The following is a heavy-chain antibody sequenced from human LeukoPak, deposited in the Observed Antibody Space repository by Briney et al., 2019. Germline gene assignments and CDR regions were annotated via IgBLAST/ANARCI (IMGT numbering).Heavy chain of an antibody. V-gene: IGHV3-23*01. CDR1: GFTVSDNH. D-gene: IGHD1-26*01. Sequence: LAGGSLRLSCAASGFTVSDNHISWVRQAPGKGLEWVSGITSSGGSTYHAESVKGRFTISRDNSKNTLYLQMNSLRVDDTAVYYCATRPPSETYYGVLNYWGQGTLVTVSS. CDR2: ITSSGGST. CDR3: ATRPPSETYYGVLNY. J-gene: IGHJ4*02.